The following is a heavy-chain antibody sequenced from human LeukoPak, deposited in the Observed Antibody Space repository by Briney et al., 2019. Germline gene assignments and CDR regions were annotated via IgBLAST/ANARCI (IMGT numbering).Heavy chain of an antibody. CDR1: AYTFTIYG. CDR3: ARGTVSGADYYYMDV. Sequence: ASVKVSCKPSAYTFTIYGISWVRQAPGQGLEWMGWISGSNGNTKSAQSLQGRVTMTTDTSTSTAYMELRSLRSDDTAVYYCARGTVSGADYYYMDVWGTGTTVTVSS. V-gene: IGHV1-18*01. J-gene: IGHJ6*03. CDR2: ISGSNGNT. D-gene: IGHD1-26*01.